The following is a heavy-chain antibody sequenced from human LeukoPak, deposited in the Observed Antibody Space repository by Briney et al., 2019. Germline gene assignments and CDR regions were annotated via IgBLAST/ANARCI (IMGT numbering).Heavy chain of an antibody. CDR1: GYTLTGYY. V-gene: IGHV1-2*02. CDR3: AKNPYEYYFDY. D-gene: IGHD5-12*01. Sequence: ASVTVSCKASGYTLTGYYMHWVRQAPGQGLEWMGWINPSSGDTNYAQKFQGRVTMTRDTSISTAYMELSRLRSDDTAVYYCAKNPYEYYFDYWGQGTLVTVSS. CDR2: INPSSGDT. J-gene: IGHJ4*02.